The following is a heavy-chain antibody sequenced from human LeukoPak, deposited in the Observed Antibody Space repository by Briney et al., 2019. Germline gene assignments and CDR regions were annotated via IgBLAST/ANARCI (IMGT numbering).Heavy chain of an antibody. Sequence: ASVKVSCKASGYTFIGYYMHWVRQAPGQGLEWMGWINPNTGGTNYAQKFQGRVTMTKDTSISTAYMELSSLRSDDTAVYYCARGGWGLVQLRCEYWGQGTLVTVSS. J-gene: IGHJ4*02. CDR2: INPNTGGT. CDR1: GYTFIGYY. D-gene: IGHD1-1*01. CDR3: ARGGWGLVQLRCEY. V-gene: IGHV1-2*02.